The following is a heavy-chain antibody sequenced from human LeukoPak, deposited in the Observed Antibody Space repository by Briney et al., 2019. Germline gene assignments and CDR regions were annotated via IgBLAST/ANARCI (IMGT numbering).Heavy chain of an antibody. CDR1: GYTFTSYY. CDR3: ARDLIMITFGGGLDY. Sequence: ASVKVSCKASGYTFTSYYMHWVRQAPGQGLEWMGIINPSGGSTSYAQKFQGRVTMTRDTSTSTVYMELSSLRSEDTALYYCARDLIMITFGGGLDYWGQGTLVTVSS. D-gene: IGHD3-16*01. V-gene: IGHV1-46*03. J-gene: IGHJ4*02. CDR2: INPSGGST.